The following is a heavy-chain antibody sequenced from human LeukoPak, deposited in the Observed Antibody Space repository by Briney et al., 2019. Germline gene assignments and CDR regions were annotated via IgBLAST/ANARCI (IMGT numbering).Heavy chain of an antibody. Sequence: GGSLRLSCAASGFTVSSNYMSWVRQAPGKGLEWVSVIYSGGSTYYADSVKGRFTISRDNSKNTLYLQMISLRAEDTAVYYCARGSSGWYAEYYWGQGTLVTVSS. CDR2: IYSGGST. V-gene: IGHV3-53*01. D-gene: IGHD6-19*01. CDR1: GFTVSSNY. J-gene: IGHJ4*02. CDR3: ARGSSGWYAEYY.